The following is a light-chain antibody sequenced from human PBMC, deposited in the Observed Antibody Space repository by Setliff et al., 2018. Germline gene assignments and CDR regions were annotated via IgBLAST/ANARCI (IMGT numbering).Light chain of an antibody. V-gene: IGLV2-14*03. CDR3: SSYSTRTSLDV. J-gene: IGLJ1*01. CDR1: SSDIGAYDY. CDR2: DVS. Sequence: QSALTQPASVSGSPGQSITIYCIGSSSDIGAYDYVAWYQQHPGKAPKLMIYDVSHRPSGVSYRFSASKSGNTASLTISGLQVEDEADYYCSSYSTRTSLDVFGTGTKVTVL.